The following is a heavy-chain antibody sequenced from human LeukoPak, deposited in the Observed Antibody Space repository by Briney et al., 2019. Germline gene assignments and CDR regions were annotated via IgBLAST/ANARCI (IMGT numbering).Heavy chain of an antibody. CDR3: ARESWEYYFDY. CDR2: IKQDGSEK. CDR1: GLIFSNKA. V-gene: IGHV3-7*03. J-gene: IGHJ4*02. Sequence: GGSLRLSCAASGLIFSNKAMSWVRQAPGKGLEWVANIKQDGSEKYYVDSVKGRFTISRDNAKNSLYLQMNSLRAEGTAVYYCARESWEYYFDYWGQGTLVTVSS. D-gene: IGHD1-26*01.